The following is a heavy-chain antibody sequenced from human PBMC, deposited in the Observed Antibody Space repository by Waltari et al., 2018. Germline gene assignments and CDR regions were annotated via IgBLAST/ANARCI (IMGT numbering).Heavy chain of an antibody. CDR2: INHSGST. V-gene: IGHV4-34*01. J-gene: IGHJ4*02. Sequence: QVQLQQWGAGLWKPPETLSLTCAVYGGSCSGSYWSWLRQPPGKGLEWIGEINHSGSTNYNPSLKSRVTISVDTSKNQFSLKLSSVTAADTAVYYCARGEDVDYWGQGTLVTVSS. CDR1: GGSCSGSY. CDR3: ARGEDVDY.